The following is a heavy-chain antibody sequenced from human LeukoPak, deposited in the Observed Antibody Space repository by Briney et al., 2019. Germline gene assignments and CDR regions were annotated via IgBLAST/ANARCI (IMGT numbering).Heavy chain of an antibody. CDR2: INHSGST. V-gene: IGHV4-39*07. J-gene: IGHJ4*02. CDR1: GGSISSSSYY. Sequence: PSETLSLTCTVSGGSISSSSYYWGWIRQPPGKGLEWIGEINHSGSTNYNPSLKSRVTISVDTSKNQFSLKLSSVTAADTAVYYCARAYYFDYWGQGTLVTVSS. CDR3: ARAYYFDY.